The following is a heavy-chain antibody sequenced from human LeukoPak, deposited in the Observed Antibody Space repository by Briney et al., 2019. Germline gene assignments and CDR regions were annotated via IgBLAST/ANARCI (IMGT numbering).Heavy chain of an antibody. Sequence: PSETLSLTCTVSGGSISSGDYYWSWIRQPPGKGLEWIGYIYYSGSTYYNPSLKSRVTISVDTSKNQFSLKLSSVTAADTAVYYCARASSSYGNKDWGQGTLVTVSS. J-gene: IGHJ4*02. CDR1: GGSISSGDYY. CDR2: IYYSGST. CDR3: ARASSSYGNKD. V-gene: IGHV4-30-4*01. D-gene: IGHD5-18*01.